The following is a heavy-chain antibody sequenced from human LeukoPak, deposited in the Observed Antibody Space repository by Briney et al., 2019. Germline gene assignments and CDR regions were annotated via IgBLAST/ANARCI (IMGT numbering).Heavy chain of an antibody. CDR1: GGSMSPFY. Sequence: SETLSLTCTVSGGSMSPFYWSWIRQSPGKGLEWIGSIYYSGGTNYNPSLKSRVTISVDTSKNQFSLELSSVTAADTAVYYCAVNSTKHTFDIWGQGTMVTVSS. V-gene: IGHV4-59*08. CDR3: AVNSTKHTFDI. CDR2: IYYSGGT. D-gene: IGHD1-1*01. J-gene: IGHJ3*02.